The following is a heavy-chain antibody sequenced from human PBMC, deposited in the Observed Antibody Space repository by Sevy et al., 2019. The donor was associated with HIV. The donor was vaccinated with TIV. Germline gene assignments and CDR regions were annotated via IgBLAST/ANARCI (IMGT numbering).Heavy chain of an antibody. V-gene: IGHV3-73*01. CDR2: IRSKANSYAN. D-gene: IGHD5-18*01. Sequence: GGSLRLSCAASGFTFSGSAMHWVRQASGKGLEWVGRIRSKANSYANAYAASVKGRFTISRDDSKNTAYLQMNSRKTEDAAVYYCTRHGDTAMVYYYYMDVWGKGTTVTVSS. J-gene: IGHJ6*03. CDR1: GFTFSGSA. CDR3: TRHGDTAMVYYYYMDV.